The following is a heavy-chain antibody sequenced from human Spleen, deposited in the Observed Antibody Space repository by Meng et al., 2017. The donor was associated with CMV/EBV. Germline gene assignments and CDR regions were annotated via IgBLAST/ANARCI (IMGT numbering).Heavy chain of an antibody. Sequence: FTLTDYYMTWIRQGPGKGLEWVSYISSGGSTIHYADAVKGRFTISTDNAQNSLYLQMNSLRVEDTAVYYCARLGYCSGGSCYRFFDYWGQGTLVTVSS. J-gene: IGHJ4*02. CDR1: FTLTDYY. CDR3: ARLGYCSGGSCYRFFDY. V-gene: IGHV3-11*04. D-gene: IGHD2-15*01. CDR2: ISSGGSTI.